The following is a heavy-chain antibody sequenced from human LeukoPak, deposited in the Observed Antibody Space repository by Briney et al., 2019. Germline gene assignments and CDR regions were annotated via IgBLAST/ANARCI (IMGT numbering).Heavy chain of an antibody. CDR3: AHTPRGDLLELRPYGRDV. D-gene: IGHD3-16*01. CDR2: IYWDDDK. Sequence: SGPTLVKPTQTLTLTCTFSGFSLSTSGVGVGWVRQPPGKALEWLALIYWDDDKRYSPSLKSRLTITKDTSKNQVVLTMTNMDPVDTATYYCAHTPRGDLLELRPYGRDVWGQGTTVTVSS. CDR1: GFSLSTSGVG. J-gene: IGHJ6*02. V-gene: IGHV2-5*02.